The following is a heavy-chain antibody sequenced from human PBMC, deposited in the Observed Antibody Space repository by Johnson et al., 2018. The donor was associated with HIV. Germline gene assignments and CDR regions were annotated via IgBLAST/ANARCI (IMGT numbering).Heavy chain of an antibody. V-gene: IGHV3-43*01. CDR1: GFTFDDYT. D-gene: IGHD6-6*01. Sequence: VQLVESGGVVVQPGGSLRLSCAASGFTFDDYTMHWVRQAPGKGLEWVSLISWDGGSTYYADSVKGRFTISRDNSKNSLYLQMNSLRTEDTALYYCAKGASSSDHGAFDIWGQGTMVTVSS. J-gene: IGHJ3*02. CDR2: ISWDGGST. CDR3: AKGASSSDHGAFDI.